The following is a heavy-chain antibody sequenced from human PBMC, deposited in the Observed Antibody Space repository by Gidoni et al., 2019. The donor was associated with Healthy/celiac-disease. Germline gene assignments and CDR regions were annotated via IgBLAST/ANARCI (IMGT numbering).Heavy chain of an antibody. V-gene: IGHV5-10-1*01. D-gene: IGHD3-10*01. CDR2: IDPSDSYT. Sequence: KDLRGMGRIDPSDSYTNYSPSFQGHVTISADKSISTAYLQWSSLKASDTAMYYCARHSTYYAQGYWGQGTLVTVSS. CDR3: ARHSTYYAQGY. J-gene: IGHJ4*02.